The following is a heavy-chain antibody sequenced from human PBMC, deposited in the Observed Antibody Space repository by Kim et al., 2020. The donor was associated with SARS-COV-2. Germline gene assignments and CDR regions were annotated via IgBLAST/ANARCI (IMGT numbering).Heavy chain of an antibody. V-gene: IGHV3-30*18. D-gene: IGHD2-2*01. J-gene: IGHJ4*02. CDR3: AKDEDIVVVPAAMMDY. CDR1: GFTFSSYG. Sequence: GGSLRLSCAASGFTFSSYGMHWVRQAPGKGLEWVAVISYDGSNKYYADSVKGRFTISRDNSKNTLYLQMNSLRAEDTAVYYCAKDEDIVVVPAAMMDYWGQGTLVTVSS. CDR2: ISYDGSNK.